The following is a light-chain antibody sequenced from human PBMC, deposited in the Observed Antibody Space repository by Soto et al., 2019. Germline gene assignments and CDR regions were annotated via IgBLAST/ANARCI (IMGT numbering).Light chain of an antibody. V-gene: IGLV2-11*01. J-gene: IGLJ1*01. CDR1: SSDVGGYSY. CDR2: DVS. CDR3: CSYAGAFTYV. Sequence: ALTQPRSVSGSPGHSVTISCTGTSSDVGGYSYVSWYQQHPGKAPKLMISDVSKRPSGVPDRFSGSKFGNTASLTISGLQAEDEADYYCCSYAGAFTYVLGSGTKV.